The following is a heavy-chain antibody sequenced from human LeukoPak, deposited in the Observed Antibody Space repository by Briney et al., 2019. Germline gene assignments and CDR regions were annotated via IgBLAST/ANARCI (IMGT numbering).Heavy chain of an antibody. CDR3: ARVQRGIAVALDY. D-gene: IGHD6-19*01. CDR2: ISTTGSSI. Sequence: SGGSLRLSSADSGFTFSSDEMNWVRQAPREGRERGSYISTTGSSIYYADSVKGRFTISRDNVKNLLYLQMNSLRAEDTAVYYCARVQRGIAVALDYWGQGTLATVSS. CDR1: GFTFSSDE. V-gene: IGHV3-48*03. J-gene: IGHJ4*02.